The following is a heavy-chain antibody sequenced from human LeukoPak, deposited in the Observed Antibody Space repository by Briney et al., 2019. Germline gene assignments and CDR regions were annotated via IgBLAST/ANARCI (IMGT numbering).Heavy chain of an antibody. CDR2: IGTDGYS. J-gene: IGHJ4*02. V-gene: IGHV3-21*06. CDR3: ARGTIGGTPASAY. CDR1: GFTFSTYE. Sequence: GASLRLSCAASGFTFSTYEMNWVRQAPGKGLEWVSSIGTDGYSYSAVSVKGRFTISRDNAKSTLYLQMDSLTVEDTALYYCARGTIGGTPASAYWGKGTLVTASS. D-gene: IGHD4-23*01.